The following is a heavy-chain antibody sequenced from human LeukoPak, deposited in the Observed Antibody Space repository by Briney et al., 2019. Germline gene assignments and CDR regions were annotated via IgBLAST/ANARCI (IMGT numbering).Heavy chain of an antibody. D-gene: IGHD6-13*01. Sequence: GGSLRLSCAASGFTFSSYGMHWVRQAPGKGLEWVAVISYDGSNIYYADSVKGRFTISRDNSKNTLYLQMNSLRAEDTAVYYCAKDDSSSWQIDYWGQGTLVTVSS. CDR3: AKDDSSSWQIDY. CDR1: GFTFSSYG. CDR2: ISYDGSNI. V-gene: IGHV3-30*18. J-gene: IGHJ4*02.